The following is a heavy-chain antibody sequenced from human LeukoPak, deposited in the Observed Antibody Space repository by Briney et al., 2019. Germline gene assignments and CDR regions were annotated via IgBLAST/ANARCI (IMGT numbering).Heavy chain of an antibody. CDR2: ISYDGRNK. D-gene: IGHD4-11*01. CDR3: ARDPRGYDYSIPLCYFDY. J-gene: IGHJ4*02. CDR1: GFTSSSYA. V-gene: IGHV3-30*04. Sequence: GGSLRLSSAASGFTSSSYAMPSVRQAPGKGRKWVAVISYDGRNKYYADYVKRRFTNSRGNSKSTLYLQMNSLRAQDTAVYYCARDPRGYDYSIPLCYFDYLGQGTLVTVSS.